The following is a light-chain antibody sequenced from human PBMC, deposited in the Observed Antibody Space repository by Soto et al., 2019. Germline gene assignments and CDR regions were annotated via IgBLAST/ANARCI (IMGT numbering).Light chain of an antibody. CDR1: QSVSSN. J-gene: IGKJ2*01. V-gene: IGKV3-15*01. Sequence: EIVMTQSPATLSVSPGERATLSCRASQSVSSNLAWYQQKPGQAPRLLIYGASTRATGIPARFSGSGSGTEFTLTISSLQSEDFALYYCQHYFNWPYTFGQGTKVDIK. CDR3: QHYFNWPYT. CDR2: GAS.